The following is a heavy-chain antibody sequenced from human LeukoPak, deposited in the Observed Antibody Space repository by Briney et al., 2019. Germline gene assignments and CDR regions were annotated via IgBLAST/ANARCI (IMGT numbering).Heavy chain of an antibody. CDR3: VSTGSVLDY. CDR1: GFSFSSYW. CDR2: INQDVRQK. V-gene: IGHV3-7*01. J-gene: IGHJ4*02. Sequence: GGSLRLSCASSGFSFSSYWMSWVRQAPGEGLEWVANINQDVRQKYYVDSVKGRFTISRDNAKNPLPLQMNSLRVVDTPVYYCVSTGSVLDYWGQGTLVTVSS. D-gene: IGHD3-10*01.